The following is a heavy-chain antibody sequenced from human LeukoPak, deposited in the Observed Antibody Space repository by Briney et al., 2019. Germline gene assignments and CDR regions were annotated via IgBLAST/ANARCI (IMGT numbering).Heavy chain of an antibody. J-gene: IGHJ5*02. Sequence: ASVKVSCKASGYTFTNYGITWVRQAPGQGLEWMGWISPYNGNTKYAQKVQGRVTMTTDTSTSTAYMELQSLRSDDTAVYYCARGGSSRPEGWFDPGAQGTLVSVSS. CDR3: ARGGSSRPEGWFDP. V-gene: IGHV1-18*01. D-gene: IGHD6-19*01. CDR2: ISPYNGNT. CDR1: GYTFTNYG.